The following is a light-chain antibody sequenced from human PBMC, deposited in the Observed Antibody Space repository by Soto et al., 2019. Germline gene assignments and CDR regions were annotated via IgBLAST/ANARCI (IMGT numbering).Light chain of an antibody. Sequence: QSALTQPASVSGSPGQSITISCTGTSSDVGSRNVVSWYQQHPGKAPKLIMYEVTKWPSGVSNRFSGSKSGNTASLTIFGLQAEDEADYYCCSYAGSYTRVFGGGTNLTVL. V-gene: IGLV2-23*02. CDR3: CSYAGSYTRV. J-gene: IGLJ3*02. CDR2: EVT. CDR1: SSDVGSRNV.